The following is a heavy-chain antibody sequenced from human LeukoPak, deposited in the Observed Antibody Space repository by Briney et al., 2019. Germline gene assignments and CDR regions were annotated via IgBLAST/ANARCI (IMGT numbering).Heavy chain of an antibody. CDR3: ARGPEYSSSWYPSGWFDP. D-gene: IGHD6-13*01. CDR1: GGTFSRHA. Sequence: ASVKVSCKAPGGTFSRHAITWVRQAPGQGLEWMGQIIPILVTTNYAQKFHGRVTITADESTSTAYMELSSLRSEDTAVYYCARGPEYSSSWYPSGWFDPWGQGTLVTVSS. CDR2: IIPILVTT. V-gene: IGHV1-69*11. J-gene: IGHJ5*02.